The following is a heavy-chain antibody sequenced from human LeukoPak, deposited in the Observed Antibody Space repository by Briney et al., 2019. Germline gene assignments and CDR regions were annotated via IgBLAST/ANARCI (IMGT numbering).Heavy chain of an antibody. CDR2: IIPIFGTA. Sequence: ASLKVSCKASGGTFSSYAISWVRQAPGHRLEWMGGIIPIFGTANYAQKFQGRVTITADKSTSTAYMELSSLRSEDSAVYYCARVYYSSPRAWFDYWGQGTLVTVSS. CDR1: GGTFSSYA. J-gene: IGHJ5*01. V-gene: IGHV1-69*06. D-gene: IGHD6-13*01. CDR3: ARVYYSSPRAWFDY.